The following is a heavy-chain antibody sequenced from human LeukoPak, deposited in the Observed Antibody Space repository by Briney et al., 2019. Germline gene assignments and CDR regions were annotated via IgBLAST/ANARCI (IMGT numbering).Heavy chain of an antibody. V-gene: IGHV3-23*01. CDR3: AKSNGYFEY. Sequence: GGSLRLSCAASGFTFSNPAMSWVRQAPGKGLEWVSAITSSGSYTYYADSVKGRFTISRDNSENTLYLQMNSLRVEDTAVYYCAKSNGYFEYWGQGTLVPVSS. CDR1: GFTFSNPA. D-gene: IGHD3-22*01. J-gene: IGHJ4*02. CDR2: ITSSGSYT.